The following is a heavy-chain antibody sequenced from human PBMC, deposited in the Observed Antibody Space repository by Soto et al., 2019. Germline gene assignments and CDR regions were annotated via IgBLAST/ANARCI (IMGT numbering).Heavy chain of an antibody. D-gene: IGHD3-3*02. Sequence: QAGGSLRLSCAASGFTFSSYAMHWVRQAPGKGLEWVAVISYDGSNKYYADSVKGRFTISRDNSKNTLYLQMNSLRAEDTAVYYCASHSFEAWGQGTLVTVSS. CDR1: GFTFSSYA. J-gene: IGHJ5*02. V-gene: IGHV3-30-3*01. CDR2: ISYDGSNK. CDR3: ASHSFEA.